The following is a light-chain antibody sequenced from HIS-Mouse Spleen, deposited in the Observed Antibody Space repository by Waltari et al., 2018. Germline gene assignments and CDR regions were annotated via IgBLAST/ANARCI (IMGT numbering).Light chain of an antibody. V-gene: IGLV3-25*03. CDR1: AFPQQY. J-gene: IGLJ3*02. CDR3: QSADSSGTYWV. CDR2: KDS. Sequence: SYDLTQPPSVSVSPGQTARSTCPGDAFPQQYAYWYQQKPGQAPVLVIYKDSERPSVIPERFSGSSSGTTVTLTISGVQAEDEADYYCQSADSSGTYWVFGGGTKLTVL.